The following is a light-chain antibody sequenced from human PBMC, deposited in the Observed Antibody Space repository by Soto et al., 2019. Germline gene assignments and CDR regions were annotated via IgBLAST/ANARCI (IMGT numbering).Light chain of an antibody. V-gene: IGKV1-5*03. J-gene: IGKJ2*01. Sequence: DIQMTQSPSTQSASVGDRVTITCRASQSISSWLAWYQQKPGKAPNLLIYKASNLESGVPSRFSGSGSGTEFTLTISSLQPDDFATYYCQQYNDYPYTFGQGTNLGIK. CDR1: QSISSW. CDR2: KAS. CDR3: QQYNDYPYT.